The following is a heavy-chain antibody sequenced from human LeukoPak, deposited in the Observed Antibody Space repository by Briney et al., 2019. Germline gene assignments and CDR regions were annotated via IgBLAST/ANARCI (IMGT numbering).Heavy chain of an antibody. J-gene: IGHJ1*01. CDR1: GFIFSIYA. CDR2: ISYDGSNK. CDR3: AREPPTLIGYFQH. Sequence: GGSLRLSCAASGFIFSIYAMHWVRQAPGKGLEWVAFISYDGSNKYYADSVKGRFTISRDNSKNTLYLQMNSLRAEDTAVYYCAREPPTLIGYFQHWGQGTLVTVSS. V-gene: IGHV3-30-3*01.